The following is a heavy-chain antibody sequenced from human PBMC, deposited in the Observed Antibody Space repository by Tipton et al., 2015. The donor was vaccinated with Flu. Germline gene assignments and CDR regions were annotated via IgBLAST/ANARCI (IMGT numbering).Heavy chain of an antibody. CDR1: GFTFSNFY. CDR3: ARVISAAAGTVDGMDV. J-gene: IGHJ6*02. V-gene: IGHV1-46*01. Sequence: QLVQSGAEMKKPGASVKLSCKASGFTFSNFYMHWVRQAPGQGLEWMGMVSPTGDTTRYSKTLLGRVSMTRDTSTSTVYMELSSLRLDDTAVYYCARVISAAAGTVDGMDVWGQGTTVTVSS. D-gene: IGHD6-13*01. CDR2: VSPTGDTT.